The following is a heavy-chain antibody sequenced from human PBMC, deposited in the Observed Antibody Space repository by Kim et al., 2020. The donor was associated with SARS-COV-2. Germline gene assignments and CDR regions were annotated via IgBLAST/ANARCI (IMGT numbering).Heavy chain of an antibody. CDR3: VRGPANYFDS. V-gene: IGHV3-30*01. Sequence: STAATVHGRFTIFRDNSKNTLYLQMTGLRGEDTAVYYCVRGPANYFDSWGQGTLVTVSS. J-gene: IGHJ4*02.